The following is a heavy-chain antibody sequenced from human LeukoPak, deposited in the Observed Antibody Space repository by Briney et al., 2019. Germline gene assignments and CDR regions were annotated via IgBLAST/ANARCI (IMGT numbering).Heavy chain of an antibody. V-gene: IGHV1-8*03. CDR1: GYTFTSYD. CDR3: ARDRGYSYGYLWGYFDY. CDR2: MNPNSGNT. Sequence: ASVKVSCKASGYTFTSYDINWVRQAPGQGLEWMGWMNPNSGNTGYAQKFQGRVTITRNTSISTAYMELSSLRSEDTAVYYCARDRGYSYGYLWGYFDYWGQGTLVTVSS. D-gene: IGHD5-18*01. J-gene: IGHJ4*02.